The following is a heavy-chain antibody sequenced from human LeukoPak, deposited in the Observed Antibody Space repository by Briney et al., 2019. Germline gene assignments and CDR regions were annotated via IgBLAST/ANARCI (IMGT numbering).Heavy chain of an antibody. J-gene: IGHJ5*02. Sequence: ASVKVSCKASGYTFTGYYMHWVRQAPGQRLEWMGRINPNSGGTNYAQKFQGRVTMTRDTSISTAYMELSRLRPDDTAVYYCARGPMVRGVNLAEWFDPWGQGTLVTVSS. V-gene: IGHV1-2*06. CDR1: GYTFTGYY. CDR3: ARGPMVRGVNLAEWFDP. CDR2: INPNSGGT. D-gene: IGHD3-10*01.